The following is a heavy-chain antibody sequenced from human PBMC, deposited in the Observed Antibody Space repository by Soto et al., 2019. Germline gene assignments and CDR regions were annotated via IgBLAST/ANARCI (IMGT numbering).Heavy chain of an antibody. Sequence: SVKVSCKASGGAFSSYAISWVRQAPGQGLEWMGGIIPIFGTANYAQKFQGRVTITADESTSTAYMELSSLRSEDTAVYYCARDRGITGIHKVFDPWGQGTLVTSPQ. J-gene: IGHJ5*02. CDR2: IIPIFGTA. CDR1: GGAFSSYA. V-gene: IGHV1-69*13. D-gene: IGHD1-20*01. CDR3: ARDRGITGIHKVFDP.